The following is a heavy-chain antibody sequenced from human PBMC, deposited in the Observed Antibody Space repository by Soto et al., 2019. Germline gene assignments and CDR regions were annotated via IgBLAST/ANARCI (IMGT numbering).Heavy chain of an antibody. D-gene: IGHD5-12*01. CDR1: GGSISSSSYY. CDR2: IYYSGST. J-gene: IGHJ4*02. CDR3: ARHPREGYSGYDYLDY. V-gene: IGHV4-39*01. Sequence: SETLSLTCTVSGGSISSSSYYWGWIRQPPGKGLEWIGSIYYSGSTYYNPSLKSRVTISVDTSKNQFSLKLSSVTAADTAVYYCARHPREGYSGYDYLDYWGQGTLVTVSS.